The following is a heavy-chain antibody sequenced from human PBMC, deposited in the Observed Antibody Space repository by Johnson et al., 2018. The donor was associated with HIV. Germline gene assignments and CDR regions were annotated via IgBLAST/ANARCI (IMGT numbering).Heavy chain of an antibody. CDR3: AKPVVPAGDDLDMYEFAFYI. CDR2: IRHDGNNK. Sequence: QVQLVESGGGVVQPGGSRRLSCAAFGFTFSNYGMHWVRLAPGKGLEWVAFIRHDGNNKYYADSGTGRFPIARANSKNTLYLQMNRLIVEDTAVYYCAKPVVPAGDDLDMYEFAFYIWGQGTMVTVS. D-gene: IGHD2-2*01. J-gene: IGHJ3*02. CDR1: GFTFSNYG. V-gene: IGHV3-30*02.